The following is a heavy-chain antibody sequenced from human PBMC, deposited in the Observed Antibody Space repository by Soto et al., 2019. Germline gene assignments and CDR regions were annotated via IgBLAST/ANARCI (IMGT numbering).Heavy chain of an antibody. V-gene: IGHV3-21*01. Sequence: EVQLVESGGGLVKPGGSLRLSCAASGFTFRSYSMNWVRQAPGKGLEWVSSISNSSSYIYYADSVKGRFTIARDNAKNSRYLQMNRLSAQATAGYYCARDLAIVPPSRGMYVCGQGTTVTVSS. CDR2: ISNSSSYI. CDR1: GFTFRSYS. CDR3: ARDLAIVPPSRGMYV. J-gene: IGHJ6*02. D-gene: IGHD2-2*03.